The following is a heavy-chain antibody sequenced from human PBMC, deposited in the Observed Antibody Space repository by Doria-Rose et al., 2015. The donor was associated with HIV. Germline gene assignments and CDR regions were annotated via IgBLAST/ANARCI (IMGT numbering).Heavy chain of an antibody. CDR2: IYYSGST. J-gene: IGHJ4*02. CDR3: ARGVGPALDY. CDR1: GGSISNYY. Sequence: QEPGPGLVKPSETLSLTCTVSGGSISNYYWTWIRQPPGKGLEWIGYIYYSGSTSYNPSLKSRVIISVDTSKNQFSLRLSSVTAADTAAYYCARGVGPALDYWGQGTLVTVSS. V-gene: IGHV4-59*01.